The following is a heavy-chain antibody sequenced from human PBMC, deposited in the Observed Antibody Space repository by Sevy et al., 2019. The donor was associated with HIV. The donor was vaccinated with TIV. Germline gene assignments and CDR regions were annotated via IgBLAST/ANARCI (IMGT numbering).Heavy chain of an antibody. V-gene: IGHV3-33*01. CDR1: GFTFSSYG. CDR2: IWYDGSNK. CDR3: ARDRRYYDSSGYHAFDI. J-gene: IGHJ3*02. Sequence: SLRLSCAASGFTFSSYGMHWVRQAPGKGLEWVAVIWYDGSNKYYADPVKGRFTISRDNSKNTLYLQMNSLRAEDTAVYYCARDRRYYDSSGYHAFDIWGQGTMVTVSS. D-gene: IGHD3-22*01.